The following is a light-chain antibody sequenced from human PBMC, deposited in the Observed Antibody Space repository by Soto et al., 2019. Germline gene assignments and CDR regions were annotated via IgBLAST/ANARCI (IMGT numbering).Light chain of an antibody. J-gene: IGKJ4*01. Sequence: AIQLTQSPSSLSAYVGDRVTITCRASQGISSALAWFHQKPGKAPKLLIYDASSLESGVPSRFSGSGFGTDFTLTISSLQPEDFATYDCQQFHTYPVTFGGGTNVEIK. CDR3: QQFHTYPVT. V-gene: IGKV1-13*02. CDR2: DAS. CDR1: QGISSA.